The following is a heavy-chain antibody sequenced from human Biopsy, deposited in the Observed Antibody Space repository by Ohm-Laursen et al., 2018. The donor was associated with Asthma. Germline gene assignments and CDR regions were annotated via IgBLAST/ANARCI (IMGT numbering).Heavy chain of an antibody. CDR1: GFTFSSYG. V-gene: IGHV3-30*18. CDR3: AKDTEGRYDFWSGLSYNYYGMDV. Sequence: SLRLSCTASGFTFSSYGMYWVRQAPGKGLGWVAVISYDGSNKYYADSVKGRFTISRDNSKNTLYLQMNSLRAEDTAVYYCAKDTEGRYDFWSGLSYNYYGMDVWGQGTTVTVSS. D-gene: IGHD3-3*01. J-gene: IGHJ6*02. CDR2: ISYDGSNK.